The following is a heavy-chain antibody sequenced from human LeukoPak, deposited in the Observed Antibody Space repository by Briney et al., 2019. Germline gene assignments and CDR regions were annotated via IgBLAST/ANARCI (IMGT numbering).Heavy chain of an antibody. V-gene: IGHV3-20*04. D-gene: IGHD3-3*01. Sequence: GGSLRLSCAASGFTFDDYGMSWVRQAPGKGLEWVSGINWNGGSTGYADSVKGRFTISRDNAKNSLYQQMNSLRAEDTALYYCARDLFGVVNLYYYYYMDVWGKGTTVTVSS. CDR2: INWNGGST. J-gene: IGHJ6*03. CDR3: ARDLFGVVNLYYYYYMDV. CDR1: GFTFDDYG.